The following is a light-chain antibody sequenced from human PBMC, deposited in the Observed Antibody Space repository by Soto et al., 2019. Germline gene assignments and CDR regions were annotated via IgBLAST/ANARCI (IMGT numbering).Light chain of an antibody. CDR2: GAS. CDR3: QQYNNWPPIT. J-gene: IGKJ5*01. V-gene: IGKV3-15*01. CDR1: QSVSSN. Sequence: EIVMTQSPATPSVSPGERATLSCRASQSVSSNLAWYQQKPGQAPRLLIYGASTRATGIPAMFSGSGSGTEFTLTISSLQSEDCAVYYCQQYNNWPPITFGQGTRLEIK.